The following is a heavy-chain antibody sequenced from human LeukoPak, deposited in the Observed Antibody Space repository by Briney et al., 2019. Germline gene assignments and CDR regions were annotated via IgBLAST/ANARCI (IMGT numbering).Heavy chain of an antibody. D-gene: IGHD6-6*01. J-gene: IGHJ4*02. CDR3: ARDRPARGSEIDF. CDR2: IDPNSGDT. Sequence: GASVKVSCKASGYTFTVYYIHWVRQAPGQGLEWMGWIDPNSGDTNYAQKFQGRVTLTRDTSIRTAYMELSRLSSDDTAVYYCARDRPARGSEIDFWGQGTLVTVSS. V-gene: IGHV1-2*02. CDR1: GYTFTVYY.